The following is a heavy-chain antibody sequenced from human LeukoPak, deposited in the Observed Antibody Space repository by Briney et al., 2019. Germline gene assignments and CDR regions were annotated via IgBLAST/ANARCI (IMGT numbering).Heavy chain of an antibody. V-gene: IGHV4-39*02. CDR2: IYYSGST. D-gene: IGHD6-19*01. J-gene: IGHJ3*02. Sequence: SETLSLTCSVSGGSISSSSYYWGWIRQPPGKGLEWIGSIYYSGSTYYNPSLKSRVTISVDTSKNQFSLKLSSVTAADTAVYYCARDSYSSGWYGWAFDIWGQGTMVTVSS. CDR3: ARDSYSSGWYGWAFDI. CDR1: GGSISSSSYY.